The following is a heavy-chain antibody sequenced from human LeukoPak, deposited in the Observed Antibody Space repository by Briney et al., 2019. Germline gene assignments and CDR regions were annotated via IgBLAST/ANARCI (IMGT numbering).Heavy chain of an antibody. J-gene: IGHJ4*02. D-gene: IGHD6-19*01. Sequence: SETLSLTCTVSGGSISSYYWSWIRQPAGKGPEWIGRIYTSGSTNYNPSLKSRVTMSVDTSKNQFSLKLSSVTAADTAVYYCARDGSGSGWSYYFDYWGQGTLVTVFS. CDR3: ARDGSGSGWSYYFDY. CDR1: GGSISSYY. V-gene: IGHV4-4*07. CDR2: IYTSGST.